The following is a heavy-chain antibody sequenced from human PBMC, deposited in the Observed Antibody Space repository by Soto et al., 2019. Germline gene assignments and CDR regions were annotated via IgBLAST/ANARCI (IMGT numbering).Heavy chain of an antibody. CDR2: IDQSGNT. V-gene: IGHV4-34*01. CDR3: ARGRRRPTWKERGGKRPTDTFFDP. Sequence: PSETLSLTCAVYGGSLSVTYWSWIRQPPGKGLEWIGEIDQSGNTNYNPSLRSRVAISIDTSKNQFSLKINSVTAADTAFYYCARGRRRPTWKERGGKRPTDTFFDPWGPGTLVTVSS. J-gene: IGHJ5*02. D-gene: IGHD1-1*01. CDR1: GGSLSVTY.